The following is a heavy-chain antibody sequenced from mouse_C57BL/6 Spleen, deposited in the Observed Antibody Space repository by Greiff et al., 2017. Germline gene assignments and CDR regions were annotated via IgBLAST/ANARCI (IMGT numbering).Heavy chain of an antibody. CDR2: IDPSDSYT. J-gene: IGHJ4*01. CDR1: GYTFTSYW. Sequence: VQLQQPGAELVKPGASVKLSCKASGYTFTSYWMQWVKQRPGQGLEWIGEIDPSDSYTNYTQKFKGKATLTVDTSSSTAYMQLSSLTSEDSAVYYCARDQLPTPHYAMDYWGQGTSVTVSS. CDR3: ARDQLPTPHYAMDY. V-gene: IGHV1-50*01. D-gene: IGHD5-5*01.